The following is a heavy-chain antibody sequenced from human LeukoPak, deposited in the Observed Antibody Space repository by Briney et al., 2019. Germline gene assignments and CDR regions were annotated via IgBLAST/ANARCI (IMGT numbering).Heavy chain of an antibody. Sequence: GGSLRLSCAASGFTVSSNYMSWVRQAPGKGLEWVAFIRYDRSNKYYADSVKGRFTISRDNSKNTLYLQMNSLRAEDTAVYYCAKDTNLYSYGYLDAFDIWGQGTVVTVSS. J-gene: IGHJ3*02. CDR1: GFTVSSNY. CDR3: AKDTNLYSYGYLDAFDI. CDR2: IRYDRSNK. V-gene: IGHV3-30*02. D-gene: IGHD5-18*01.